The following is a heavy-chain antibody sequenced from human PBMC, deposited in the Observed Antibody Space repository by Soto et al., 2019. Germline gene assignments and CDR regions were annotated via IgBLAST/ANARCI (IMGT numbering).Heavy chain of an antibody. D-gene: IGHD3-22*01. J-gene: IGHJ4*02. CDR1: GFTFSSYA. V-gene: IGHV3-30*04. CDR2: ISYDGSNK. CDR3: ARAPYDSSGYSFYY. Sequence: GGSLRLSCAASGFTFSSYAMHWVRKAPGKGLEWVSVISYDGSNKYYADSVKGRFTISRDNSKNTLYLQMNSRRAEDTAVYYCARAPYDSSGYSFYYWGQGTLVTVSS.